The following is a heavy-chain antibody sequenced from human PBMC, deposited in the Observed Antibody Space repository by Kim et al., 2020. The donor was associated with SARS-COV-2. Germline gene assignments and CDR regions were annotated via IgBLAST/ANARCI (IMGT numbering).Heavy chain of an antibody. J-gene: IGHJ5*02. Sequence: ASVKVSCKASGYTFTNYYIHWVRQAPGQGLEWMGVMKPSGGSTTFAQKFQGRVTVTGDTSTSTVYMELSSLTSEDTAVYYCARDKTADDSSGYYSSWWISHGNWFDPWGQGTLVTVSS. CDR2: MKPSGGST. V-gene: IGHV1-46*01. CDR3: ARDKTADDSSGYYSSWWISHGNWFDP. CDR1: GYTFTNYY. D-gene: IGHD3-22*01.